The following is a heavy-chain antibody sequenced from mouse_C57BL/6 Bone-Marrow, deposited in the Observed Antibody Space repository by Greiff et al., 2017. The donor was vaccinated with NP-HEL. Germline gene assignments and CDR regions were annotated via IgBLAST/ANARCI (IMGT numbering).Heavy chain of an antibody. CDR2: INPSTGGT. V-gene: IGHV1-43*01. CDR3: ARWGLAWFAY. CDR1: GYSFTGYY. Sequence: VQLKESGPELVKPGASVKISCKASGYSFTGYYMHWVKQSSEKSLEWIGEINPSTGGTSYNQKFKGKATLTVDKSSSTAYMQLKSLTSEDSAVYYCARWGLAWFAYWGQGTLVTVSA. J-gene: IGHJ3*01. D-gene: IGHD3-3*01.